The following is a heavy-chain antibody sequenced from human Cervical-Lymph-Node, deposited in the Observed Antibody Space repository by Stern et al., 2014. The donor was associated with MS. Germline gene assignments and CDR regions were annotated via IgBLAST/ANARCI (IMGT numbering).Heavy chain of an antibody. D-gene: IGHD5-12*01. CDR2: ISGSGGST. V-gene: IGHV3-23*04. Sequence: EVQLVESGGGLVQPGGSLRLSCAASGFTFSSYAMSWVRQAPGTGLELVSAISGSGGSTYYAASGKGRFTTSRDNSKNTLYLQMTSLRAEDTAVYYGANNIVAPQAFDYWGQGTLVTVSS. CDR3: ANNIVAPQAFDY. J-gene: IGHJ4*02. CDR1: GFTFSSYA.